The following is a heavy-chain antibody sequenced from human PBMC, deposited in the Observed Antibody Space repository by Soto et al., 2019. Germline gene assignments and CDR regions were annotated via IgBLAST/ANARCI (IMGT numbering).Heavy chain of an antibody. D-gene: IGHD3-10*01. CDR1: GYTFTSYG. CDR3: ARDTQYYYGSGSYYDFYY. CDR2: ISAYNGNT. Sequence: ASVKASWKVTGYTFTSYGISWVRQAPGQGIEWMGWISAYNGNTNYAQKLQGRVTMTTDTSTSTAYMELRSLRSDDTAVYYCARDTQYYYGSGSYYDFYYRAQRTLVPVSA. J-gene: IGHJ4*02. V-gene: IGHV1-18*01.